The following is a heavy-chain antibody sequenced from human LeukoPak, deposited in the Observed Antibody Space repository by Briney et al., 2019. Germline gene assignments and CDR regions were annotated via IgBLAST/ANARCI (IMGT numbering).Heavy chain of an antibody. CDR1: GGSFSGYY. CDR2: INHSGST. V-gene: IGHV4-34*01. Sequence: PSETLSLTCAVYGGSFSGYYWSWIRQPPGKGLEWIGEINHSGSTNYNPSLKSRVTISVDTSKNQFSLKLSSVTAADTAVYYCASSTVTNFDYWGQGTLVTVSS. CDR3: ASSTVTNFDY. D-gene: IGHD4-17*01. J-gene: IGHJ4*02.